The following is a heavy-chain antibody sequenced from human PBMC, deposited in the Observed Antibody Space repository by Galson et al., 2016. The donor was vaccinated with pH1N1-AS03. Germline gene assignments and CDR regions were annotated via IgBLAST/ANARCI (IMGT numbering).Heavy chain of an antibody. V-gene: IGHV3-33*01. Sequence: SLRLSCAASGFTFSSHGMHWVRQTPGKGLEWVAVIWHDGSEKYYAGSVKGRFTISRDNSKNTLYLQMTSLRAEDTALYYCARDRHYYDYIWGTYRYDWYFDLWGRGTLVTVSS. CDR1: GFTFSSHG. CDR3: ARDRHYYDYIWGTYRYDWYFDL. J-gene: IGHJ2*01. D-gene: IGHD3-16*02. CDR2: IWHDGSEK.